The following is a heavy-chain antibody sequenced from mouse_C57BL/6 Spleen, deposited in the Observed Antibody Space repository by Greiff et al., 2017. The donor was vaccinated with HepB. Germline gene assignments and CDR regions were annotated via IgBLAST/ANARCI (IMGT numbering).Heavy chain of an antibody. J-gene: IGHJ2*01. CDR2: IHPNSGST. CDR1: GYTFTSYW. Sequence: QVQLKQPGAELVKPGASVKLSCKASGYTFTSYWMHWVKQRPGQGLEWIGMIHPNSGSTNYNEKFKSKATLTVDKSSSTAYMQLSSLTSEDSAVYYCAREGDYEVFDYWGQGTTLTVSS. V-gene: IGHV1-64*01. D-gene: IGHD2-4*01. CDR3: AREGDYEVFDY.